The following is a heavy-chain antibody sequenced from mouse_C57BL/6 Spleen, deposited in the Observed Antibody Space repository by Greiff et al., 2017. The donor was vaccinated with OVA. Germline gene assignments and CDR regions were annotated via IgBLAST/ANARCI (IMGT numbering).Heavy chain of an antibody. V-gene: IGHV5-4*01. D-gene: IGHD2-2*01. CDR1: GFTFSSYA. J-gene: IGHJ1*03. CDR2: ISDGGSYT. Sequence: DVMLVESGGGLVKPGGSLKLSCAASGFTFSSYAMSWVRQTPEKRLEWVATISDGGSYTYYPDNVKGRFTISRDNAKNNLYLQMSHLKSEDTAMYYCAREQTMVTTVWYFDVWGTGTTVTVSS. CDR3: AREQTMVTTVWYFDV.